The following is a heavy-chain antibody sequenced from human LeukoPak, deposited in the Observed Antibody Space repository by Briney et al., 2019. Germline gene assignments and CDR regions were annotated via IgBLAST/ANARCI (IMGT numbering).Heavy chain of an antibody. V-gene: IGHV3-23*01. J-gene: IGHJ4*01. CDR1: GFTLSSYV. D-gene: IGHD1-26*01. Sequence: GGSLRLSCAASGFTLSSYVMSWVRQAPGKGLEWVSSIRGGGGNTYYAASVEGRFTVSRDNSKKSLVLQMSSLRAEDTAVYYWAQEVGATYPTFDYWGHGTLVTVSS. CDR3: AQEVGATYPTFDY. CDR2: IRGGGGNT.